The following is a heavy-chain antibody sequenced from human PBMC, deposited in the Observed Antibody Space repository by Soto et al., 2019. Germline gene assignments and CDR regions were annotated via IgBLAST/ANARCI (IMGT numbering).Heavy chain of an antibody. CDR2: IYYSGST. Sequence: SETLSLTCTVSGGSISSSSYYWGWIRQPPGKGLEWIESIYYSGSTYYNPSLKSRVTISVDTSKNQFSLKLSSVTAADTAVYYCARHNPMLHVRGVGYFDYWGQGTLVTVSS. D-gene: IGHD3-10*02. CDR1: GGSISSSSYY. V-gene: IGHV4-39*01. CDR3: ARHNPMLHVRGVGYFDY. J-gene: IGHJ4*02.